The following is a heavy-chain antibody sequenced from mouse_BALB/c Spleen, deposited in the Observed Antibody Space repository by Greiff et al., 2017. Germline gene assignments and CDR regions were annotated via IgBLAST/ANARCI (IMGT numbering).Heavy chain of an antibody. Sequence: VQLQQSGPELVKPGASVKMSCKASGYTFTSYAMHWVKQRPEQGLEWIGWIDPENGNTIYDPKFQGKASITADTSSNTAYLQLSSLTSEDTAVYYCAGWCYVPGWFAYWGQGTLVTVSA. J-gene: IGHJ3*01. V-gene: IGHV14-1*02. D-gene: IGHD1-1*02. CDR1: GYTFTSYA. CDR3: AGWCYVPGWFAY. CDR2: IDPENGNT.